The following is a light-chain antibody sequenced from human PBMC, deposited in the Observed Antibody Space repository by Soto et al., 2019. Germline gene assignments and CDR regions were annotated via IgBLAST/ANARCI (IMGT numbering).Light chain of an antibody. V-gene: IGKV3-20*01. CDR1: QSINSKS. Sequence: NDLTQSPGARSLSPGEGATVSCRVSQSINSKSLVWYQRKFGQAPRLLIYNTSSTATGIPDRLSGSGSGTDSTLSISRLEPEDFAVYYCQHYGGSFIFGPGTKVDIK. CDR3: QHYGGSFI. J-gene: IGKJ3*01. CDR2: NTS.